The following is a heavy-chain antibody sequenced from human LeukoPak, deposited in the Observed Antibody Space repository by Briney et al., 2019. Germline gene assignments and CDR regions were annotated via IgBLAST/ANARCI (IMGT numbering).Heavy chain of an antibody. CDR3: ANSGYSRGDDY. D-gene: IGHD3-22*01. CDR2: TSFDGSDN. V-gene: IGHV3-30*04. CDR1: GFTFSSYA. J-gene: IGHJ4*02. Sequence: GGSLRLSCAASGFTFSSYAMHWVRQAPGKGLKWVAVTSFDGSDNYYADSVKGRFTISRDNSKNTLYLQMNSLRPDDTAVYYCANSGYSRGDDYWGQGTLVTVSS.